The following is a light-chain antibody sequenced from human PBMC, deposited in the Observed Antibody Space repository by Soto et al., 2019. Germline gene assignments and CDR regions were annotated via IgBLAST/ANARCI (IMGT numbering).Light chain of an antibody. J-gene: IGKJ4*01. CDR1: QSVSSN. CDR2: GAS. Sequence: EIVMMQSPATLSVSPGERDTLSCRASQSVSSNLAWYKQKPGQAPRLLIYGASTRATGIPARFSGSGSGTEFTLTISSLQSEDFAVYYCQQYNNWPPLTFGGGTKVEIK. CDR3: QQYNNWPPLT. V-gene: IGKV3-15*01.